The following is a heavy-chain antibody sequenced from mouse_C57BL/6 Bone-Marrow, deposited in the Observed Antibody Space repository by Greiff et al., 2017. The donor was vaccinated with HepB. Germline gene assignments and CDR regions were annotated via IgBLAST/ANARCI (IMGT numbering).Heavy chain of an antibody. J-gene: IGHJ4*01. CDR3: ATIDGYYLYAMDY. Sequence: VQLQQSGAELVKPGASVKLSCKASGYTFTSYWMQWVKQRPGQGLEWIGEIDPSDSYTNYNQKFKGKATLTVDTSSSTAYMQLSSLTSEDSAVYYCATIDGYYLYAMDYWGQGTSVTVSS. CDR2: IDPSDSYT. D-gene: IGHD2-3*01. CDR1: GYTFTSYW. V-gene: IGHV1-50*01.